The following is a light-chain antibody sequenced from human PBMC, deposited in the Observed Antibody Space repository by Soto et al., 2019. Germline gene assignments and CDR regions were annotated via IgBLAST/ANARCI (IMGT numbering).Light chain of an antibody. CDR2: WAS. Sequence: DIVMTQSPDSLAVSLGERATINCKSSQSVLYSSNNKNYLAWYQQKPRQPPKLFIYWASTRESGVPDRFSGGGSGTDFTLTISSLQAEDVAVYYCQQYYNTAAFGQGTKVEIK. J-gene: IGKJ1*01. V-gene: IGKV4-1*01. CDR1: QSVLYSSNNKNY. CDR3: QQYYNTAA.